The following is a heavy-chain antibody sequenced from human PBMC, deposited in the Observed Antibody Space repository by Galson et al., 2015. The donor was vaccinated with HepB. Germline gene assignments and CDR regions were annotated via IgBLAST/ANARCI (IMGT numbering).Heavy chain of an antibody. CDR2: ISYDGSNK. Sequence: SLRLSCAASGFTFSSYAMHWVRQAPGKGLEWVAVISYDGSNKYYADSVKGRFTISRDNSKNTLYLQMNSLRAEDTAVYYCARQGYCSGGSCYVLDYWGQGTLVTVSS. CDR1: GFTFSSYA. J-gene: IGHJ4*02. V-gene: IGHV3-30*04. CDR3: ARQGYCSGGSCYVLDY. D-gene: IGHD2-15*01.